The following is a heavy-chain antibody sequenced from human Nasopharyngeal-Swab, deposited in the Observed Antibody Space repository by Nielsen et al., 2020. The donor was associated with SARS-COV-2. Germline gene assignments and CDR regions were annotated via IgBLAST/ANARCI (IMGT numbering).Heavy chain of an antibody. Sequence: ASVKASCKASGYTFTSYYMHWVRQAPGQGLEWMGIINPSGGSTSYAQKFQGRVTMTRDTSTSTAYMELSSLRSEDTAVYYCARDRDYYDSSGYYFGWFDPWGQGTLVTVSS. CDR1: GYTFTSYY. J-gene: IGHJ5*02. D-gene: IGHD3-22*01. CDR3: ARDRDYYDSSGYYFGWFDP. V-gene: IGHV1-46*01. CDR2: INPSGGST.